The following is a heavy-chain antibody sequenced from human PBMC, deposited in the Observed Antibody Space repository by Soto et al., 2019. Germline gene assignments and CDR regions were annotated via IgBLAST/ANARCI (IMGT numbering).Heavy chain of an antibody. Sequence: QVQLVQSGAEVKKPGASVKVSCKASGYLFTSSDINWVRQATGQGLEWMGWLNPTTGNTGYAQNFQGRLTMTGNTSISTAYMKLSSLKSEDTAVYYCTRGRCMITFGGAIIIDYWGQGSLVTVSS. CDR3: TRGRCMITFGGAIIIDY. V-gene: IGHV1-8*01. D-gene: IGHD3-16*01. CDR2: LNPTTGNT. CDR1: GYLFTSSD. J-gene: IGHJ4*02.